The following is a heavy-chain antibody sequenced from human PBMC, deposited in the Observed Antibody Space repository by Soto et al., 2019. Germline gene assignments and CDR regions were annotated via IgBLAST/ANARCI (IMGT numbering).Heavy chain of an antibody. Sequence: GASVKVSCKASGYTFTSYGINWVRQAPGQGLEWMGWISAYNGNTNYARKLQGRVTMTTDTSTSTAYMELRSLRSDDTAVYYCASSDTYYDFWSGFGAFDIWGQGTMVTVSS. CDR1: GYTFTSYG. CDR2: ISAYNGNT. D-gene: IGHD3-3*01. CDR3: ASSDTYYDFWSGFGAFDI. V-gene: IGHV1-18*01. J-gene: IGHJ3*02.